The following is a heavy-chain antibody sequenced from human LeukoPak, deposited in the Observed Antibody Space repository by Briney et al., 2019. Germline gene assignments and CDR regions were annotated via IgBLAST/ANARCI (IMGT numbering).Heavy chain of an antibody. CDR2: INPSGGST. CDR3: ARDQEQQPYDY. V-gene: IGHV1-46*01. D-gene: IGHD6-13*01. J-gene: IGHJ4*02. Sequence: ASVKVSCKASGYTFTSYYMHGVRQAPGQGLEWMGIINPSGGSTSYAQKFQGRVTMTRDTSTSTVYMELSSLRSEDTAVYYCARDQEQQPYDYWGQGTLVTVSS. CDR1: GYTFTSYY.